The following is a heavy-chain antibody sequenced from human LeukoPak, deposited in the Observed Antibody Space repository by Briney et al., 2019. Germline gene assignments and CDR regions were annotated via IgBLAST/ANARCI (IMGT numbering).Heavy chain of an antibody. V-gene: IGHV4-59*01. CDR1: GGSISSYY. J-gene: IGHJ5*02. CDR2: IYYSGST. CDR3: AREREYCSGGSCRRWFDP. D-gene: IGHD2-15*01. Sequence: SETLSLTCTVSGGSISSYYWNWIRQPPGKGLEWMGYIYYSGSTNFNPSLKSRVTISVDTSKNHFSLRLSSVTAADTAVYYCAREREYCSGGSCRRWFDPWGQGTQVTVSS.